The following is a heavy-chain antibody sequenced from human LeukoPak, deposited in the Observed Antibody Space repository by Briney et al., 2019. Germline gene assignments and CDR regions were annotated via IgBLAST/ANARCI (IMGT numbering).Heavy chain of an antibody. V-gene: IGHV3-48*01. Sequence: GGSLRLSCAASGFTFSIYSMNWVRQAPGKGLKWISYISSSSNTIYNADSVKGRFTISRDNAKNSLYLQMNSLRAEDTAVYYCARDVPPYLANYYYYGMDVWGQGTTVTVSS. J-gene: IGHJ6*02. CDR2: ISSSSNTI. CDR1: GFTFSIYS. D-gene: IGHD3-16*01. CDR3: ARDVPPYLANYYYYGMDV.